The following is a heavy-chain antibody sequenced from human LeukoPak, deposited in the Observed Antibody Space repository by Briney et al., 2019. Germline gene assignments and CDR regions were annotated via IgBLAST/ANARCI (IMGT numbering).Heavy chain of an antibody. CDR2: INPNRGGA. V-gene: IGHV1-2*02. CDR3: ASSIAEAGTGFDY. D-gene: IGHD6-19*01. CDR1: GSTFTGYY. J-gene: IGHJ4*02. Sequence: ASVTVSCTASGSTFTGYYVHWVRQAPGHGLEWMGWINPNRGGANYAHKIQGRATMTRDTSISTAYMELSRLRSDDTAVYYCASSIAEAGTGFDYWGQGTLVTVS.